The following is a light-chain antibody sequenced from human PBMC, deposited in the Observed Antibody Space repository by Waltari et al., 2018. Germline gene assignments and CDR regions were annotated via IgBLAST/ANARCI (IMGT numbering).Light chain of an antibody. Sequence: ETVMTQSPATLFVSPGERTTLSCRASQSVSRNLAWYQQKPGQAPRLLIYDASTSATGIPARFSGSGSGTEFTLTISSLQSEDFAIYHCHQYNNWPPWTFGQGTKVEIK. CDR2: DAS. CDR1: QSVSRN. V-gene: IGKV3-15*01. CDR3: HQYNNWPPWT. J-gene: IGKJ1*01.